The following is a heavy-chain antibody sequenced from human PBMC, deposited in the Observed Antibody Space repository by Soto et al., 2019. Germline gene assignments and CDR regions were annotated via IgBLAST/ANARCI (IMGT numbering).Heavy chain of an antibody. V-gene: IGHV3-7*01. CDR3: GRWRAAQSEVDY. D-gene: IGHD6-25*01. CDR2: VRPDGSEN. CDR1: GFTFETYR. Sequence: DVQLVESGGALVQPGGSLRLSRAASGFTFETYRMSWVRQAPGKGLEWVASVRPDGSENDYVDSVKGRFTISRDNAKKSIYLQMNSLRVEDTAVYYCGRWRAAQSEVDYWGQGTLVTVSS. J-gene: IGHJ4*02.